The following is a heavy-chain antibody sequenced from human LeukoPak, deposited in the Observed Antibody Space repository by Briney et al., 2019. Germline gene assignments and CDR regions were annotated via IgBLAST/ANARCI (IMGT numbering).Heavy chain of an antibody. J-gene: IGHJ6*02. D-gene: IGHD3-16*02. CDR1: GGSFSGYY. V-gene: IGHV4-34*01. Sequence: SETLSLTCAVYGGSFSGYYWSWIRQPPGKGLKWIGEINHSGSTNYNPSLKSRVTVSVDTSKNQFSLKLSSVTAADTAVYYCARAFVWGSYRYNYYGMDVCGQGTTFTVSS. CDR3: ARAFVWGSYRYNYYGMDV. CDR2: INHSGST.